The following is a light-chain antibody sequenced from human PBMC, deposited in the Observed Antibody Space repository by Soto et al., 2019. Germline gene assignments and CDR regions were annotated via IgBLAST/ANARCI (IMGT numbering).Light chain of an antibody. CDR3: QQSYNTPRT. V-gene: IGKV1-39*01. CDR2: AAS. Sequence: DIQMTQSPSSLSASVGDRVTIPCRASQTIVTSLNWYQQKPGKAPNLLIYAASSLPSGVPSRFSGSGSGTDFTLTISSLPPEDFATYYCQQSYNTPRTFSQGTKVEIK. J-gene: IGKJ1*01. CDR1: QTIVTS.